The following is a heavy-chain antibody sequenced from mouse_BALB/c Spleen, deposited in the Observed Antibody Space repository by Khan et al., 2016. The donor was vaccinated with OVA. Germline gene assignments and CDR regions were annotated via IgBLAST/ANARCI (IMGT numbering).Heavy chain of an antibody. J-gene: IGHJ2*01. V-gene: IGHV5-17*02. CDR1: GFTFNSYG. D-gene: IGHD1-1*01. CDR3: ATSYFYGYYFDY. CDR2: ISGDSNTI. Sequence: EVQLVETGGGLVQPGGSRKLSCAASGFTFNSYGMHWVRQAPDKGLEWVAYISGDSNTIYYADTVKGRFTISRDNPKNTLFLQMTSLMSEATAMYYCATSYFYGYYFDYWGPGTTLTVS.